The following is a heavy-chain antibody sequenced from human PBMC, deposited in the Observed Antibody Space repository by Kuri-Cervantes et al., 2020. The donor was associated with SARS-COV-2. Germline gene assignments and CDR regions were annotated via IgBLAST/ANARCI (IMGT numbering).Heavy chain of an antibody. CDR2: IYYSGST. CDR1: GGSISSYY. D-gene: IGHD3-9*01. V-gene: IGHV4-59*01. Sequence: WVSLRLYCTVSGGSISSYYWSWIRQPPGNGLEWIGYIYYSGSTNYNPSLKSRVTISVDTSKNQFSLKLSSVTAADTAVYFCARGMDYDILTGYLDDYNGMDVWGQGTTVTVSS. CDR3: ARGMDYDILTGYLDDYNGMDV. J-gene: IGHJ6*02.